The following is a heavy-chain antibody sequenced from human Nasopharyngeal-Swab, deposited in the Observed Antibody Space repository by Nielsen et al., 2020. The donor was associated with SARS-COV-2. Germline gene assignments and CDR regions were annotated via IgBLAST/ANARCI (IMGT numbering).Heavy chain of an antibody. Sequence: GESLKISCAASGFTFSSYAMHWVRQAPGKGLEWVAVISYDGSNKYYADSVKGRFTIPRDNSKNTLYLQMNSLRAEDTAVYYCARDPKQQLVLYYFDYWGQGTLVTVSS. V-gene: IGHV3-30-3*01. CDR1: GFTFSSYA. CDR3: ARDPKQQLVLYYFDY. CDR2: ISYDGSNK. D-gene: IGHD6-13*01. J-gene: IGHJ4*02.